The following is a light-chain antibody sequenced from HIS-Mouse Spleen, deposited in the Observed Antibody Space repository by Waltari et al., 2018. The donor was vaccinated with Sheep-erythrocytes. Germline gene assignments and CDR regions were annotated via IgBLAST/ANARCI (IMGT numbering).Light chain of an antibody. J-gene: IGLJ1*01. CDR3: CSYAGSYNHV. CDR2: DVR. CDR1: SSDVGGSNY. V-gene: IGLV2-11*01. Sequence: QSALTQPRSVSGSPGQSVPISCTGTSSDVGGSNYVSLYHQHPGKAPKLMICDVRQRRSGVPDRVSGSKAGNTASLTISGLHAEDAADYYCCSYAGSYNHVFATGTKVTVL.